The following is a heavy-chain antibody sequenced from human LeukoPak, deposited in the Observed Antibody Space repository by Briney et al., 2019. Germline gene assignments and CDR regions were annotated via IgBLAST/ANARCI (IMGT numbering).Heavy chain of an antibody. CDR1: GFTFSNYG. Sequence: GGSLRLSCRASGFTFSNYGIHWVRQAPGKGLEWVAFIRYGGSGGNEFYADSVKGRFTISRDSSKNSLYLQMNSLRAEDTAVYYCARDRVGDYWGQGTLVTVSS. D-gene: IGHD1-26*01. V-gene: IGHV3-30*02. CDR3: ARDRVGDY. CDR2: IRYGGSGGNE. J-gene: IGHJ4*02.